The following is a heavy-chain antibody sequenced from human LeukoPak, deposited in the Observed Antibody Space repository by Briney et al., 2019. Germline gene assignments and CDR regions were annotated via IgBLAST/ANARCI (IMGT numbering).Heavy chain of an antibody. V-gene: IGHV4-39*01. J-gene: IGHJ4*02. D-gene: IGHD6-19*01. CDR2: FDYTGST. Sequence: SETLSLTCSVSGGSTSSSRHSWGWLRQPPGKGLEWIGNFDYTGSTYYNPSLKGRVAIFVDTSKIQFSLRLTSVTAADTAVYYCARHLAGTRGSGAALFDYWGQGILVTVSS. CDR3: ARHLAGTRGSGAALFDY. CDR1: GGSTSSSRHS.